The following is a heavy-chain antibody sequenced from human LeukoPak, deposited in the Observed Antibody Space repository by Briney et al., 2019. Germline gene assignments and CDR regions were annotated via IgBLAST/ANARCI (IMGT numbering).Heavy chain of an antibody. D-gene: IGHD3-3*01. J-gene: IGHJ5*02. CDR2: INPNSGGT. V-gene: IGHV1-2*02. CDR3: ARDYDFLGGPGP. Sequence: VASVKVSCKASGYTFTGYYMHWVRQAPGQGLEWMGWINPNSGGTNYAQKFQGRVTMTRDTSISTAYMELSRLRSDDTAVYYCARDYDFLGGPGPWGQGTLVTVSS. CDR1: GYTFTGYY.